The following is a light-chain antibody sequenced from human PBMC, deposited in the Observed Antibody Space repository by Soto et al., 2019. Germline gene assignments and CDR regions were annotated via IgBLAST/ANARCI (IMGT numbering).Light chain of an antibody. V-gene: IGLV2-11*01. Sequence: QSALTQPRSVSGSPGQSVTISCTGTSSDVGGYNFVSWYRQSPGKAPKLMISDVSRRPSGVPDRFSGSRSGNTASLTISGLQAEDEADYYCCSYTITSTLVFGGGTKLTVL. J-gene: IGLJ2*01. CDR2: DVS. CDR1: SSDVGGYNF. CDR3: CSYTITSTLV.